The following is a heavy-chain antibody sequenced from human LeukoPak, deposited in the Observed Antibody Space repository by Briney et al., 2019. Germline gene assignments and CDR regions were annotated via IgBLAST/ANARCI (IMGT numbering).Heavy chain of an antibody. CDR2: IYSAGTS. CDR3: AMTDDILIASSY. V-gene: IGHV3-53*01. J-gene: IGHJ4*02. D-gene: IGHD3-9*01. CDR1: GFSVSAIY. Sequence: QSGGSLRLSCTVSGFSVSAIYMSWVRQAPGKGLQWVSVIYSAGTSFHAESLEGRFTVSRDISKNTLYLQMNSPRAEDTGVYYCAMTDDILIASSYWGQGTSVTVSS.